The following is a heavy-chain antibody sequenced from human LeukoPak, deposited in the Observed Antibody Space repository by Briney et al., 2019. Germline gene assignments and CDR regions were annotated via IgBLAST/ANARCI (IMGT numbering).Heavy chain of an antibody. V-gene: IGHV4-34*01. D-gene: IGHD5-18*01. Sequence: SETLSLTCAVYGGSFRGYYWNWIRQSPGKGLEWIGEINHSGSTNYNPSLKSRVTMSVDTSKNQFSLKLSSVTAADTAVYYCARGVTPDGDAFDIWGQGTMVTVSS. CDR2: INHSGST. J-gene: IGHJ3*02. CDR3: ARGVTPDGDAFDI. CDR1: GGSFRGYY.